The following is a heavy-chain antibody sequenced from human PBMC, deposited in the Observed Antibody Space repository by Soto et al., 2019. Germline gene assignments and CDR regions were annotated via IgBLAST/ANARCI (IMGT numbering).Heavy chain of an antibody. V-gene: IGHV3-23*01. Sequence: GGSLRLSCTASGFTFRNNVLSWVRQAPGKGLDWVSGITGSGRDTYYADSVEGRFTISRDNSKNMVFLQMNSLRAEDTALYYCAKNGLDNSPSAIDSWGPGTLVTVSS. CDR2: ITGSGRDT. D-gene: IGHD1-1*01. J-gene: IGHJ4*02. CDR1: GFTFRNNV. CDR3: AKNGLDNSPSAIDS.